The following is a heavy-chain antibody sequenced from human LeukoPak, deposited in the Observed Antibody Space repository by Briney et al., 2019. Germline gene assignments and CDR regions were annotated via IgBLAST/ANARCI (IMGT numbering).Heavy chain of an antibody. CDR1: GGTFSSYA. V-gene: IGHV1-8*03. D-gene: IGHD3-3*01. J-gene: IGHJ6*03. CDR2: MNPNSGNT. CDR3: ARARGNTIFGVVLYYYYMDV. Sequence: ASVKVSCKASGGTFSSYAISWVRQAPGQGLEWMGWMNPNSGNTGYAQKFQGRVTITRNTSISTAYMELSSLRSEDTAVYYCARARGNTIFGVVLYYYYMDVWGKGTTVTVSS.